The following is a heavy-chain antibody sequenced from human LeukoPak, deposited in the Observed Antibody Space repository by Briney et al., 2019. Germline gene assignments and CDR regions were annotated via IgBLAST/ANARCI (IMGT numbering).Heavy chain of an antibody. V-gene: IGHV4-34*01. CDR2: INHSGST. Sequence: PSETLSLTCAVYGGSFSGYYWSWIRQPPGKGLEWIGEINHSGSTNYNPSLKSRVTISVDTSKNQFSLKLISVTATDTAVYYCARGGWVYFDYWGRGTLVTVSS. CDR1: GGSFSGYY. J-gene: IGHJ4*02. CDR3: ARGGWVYFDY. D-gene: IGHD1-26*01.